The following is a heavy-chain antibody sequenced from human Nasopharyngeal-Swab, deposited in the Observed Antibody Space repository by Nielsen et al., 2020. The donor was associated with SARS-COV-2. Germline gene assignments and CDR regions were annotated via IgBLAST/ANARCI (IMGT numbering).Heavy chain of an antibody. CDR2: IYYSGST. J-gene: IGHJ6*02. D-gene: IGHD6-19*01. Sequence: WIRQPPGKGLEWIGYIYYSGSTYYNPSLKSRVTISVDTSKNQFSLKLSSVTAADTAVYYCARDWLVAGPGAYYYYYGMDVWGQGTTVTVSS. V-gene: IGHV4-31*02. CDR3: ARDWLVAGPGAYYYYYGMDV.